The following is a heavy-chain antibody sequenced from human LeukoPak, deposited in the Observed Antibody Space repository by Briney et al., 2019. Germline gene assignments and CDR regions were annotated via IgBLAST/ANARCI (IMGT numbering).Heavy chain of an antibody. V-gene: IGHV1-3*01. CDR1: GYTFTSYA. CDR3: ARDSESREILNFDY. Sequence: APVKVSCKASGYTFTSYAMHWVRQAPGQRLEWMGWINAGNGNTKYSQKFQGRVTITRDTSASTAYMELSSLRSEDTAVSYCARDSESREILNFDYWGQGTLVTVSS. J-gene: IGHJ4*02. CDR2: INAGNGNT. D-gene: IGHD5-24*01.